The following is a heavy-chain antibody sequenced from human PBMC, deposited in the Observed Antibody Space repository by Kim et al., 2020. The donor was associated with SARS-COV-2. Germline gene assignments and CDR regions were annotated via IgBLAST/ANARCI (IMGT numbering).Heavy chain of an antibody. CDR1: GFTFSSYT. J-gene: IGHJ4*01. Sequence: GGSLRLSCAASGFTFSSYTINWVRQAPGRGLEWVSSISVSSNYIYYADSVRGRFAISRDDAKNSVYLQVNSVRAEDTAVYYCSRGGGYCGGDCYGIDYWG. V-gene: IGHV3-21*01. D-gene: IGHD2-21*02. CDR2: ISVSSNYI. CDR3: SRGGGYCGGDCYGIDY.